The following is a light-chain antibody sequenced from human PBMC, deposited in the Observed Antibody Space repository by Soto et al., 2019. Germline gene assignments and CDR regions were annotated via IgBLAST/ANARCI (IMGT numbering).Light chain of an antibody. CDR1: QSVNTY. Sequence: EIVLTQSPATLSLSPGERATLSCRASQSVNTYVGWHQQKPGQPPRLLIYDASNRAPGIPARFSGSGSGTDFTLTISSLEPEDFAVYYCQQRSDWITFGGGTKVDIK. V-gene: IGKV3-11*01. CDR2: DAS. CDR3: QQRSDWIT. J-gene: IGKJ4*01.